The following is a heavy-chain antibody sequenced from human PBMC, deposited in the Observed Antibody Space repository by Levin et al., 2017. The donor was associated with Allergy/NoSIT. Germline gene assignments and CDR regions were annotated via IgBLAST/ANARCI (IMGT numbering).Heavy chain of an antibody. J-gene: IGHJ4*02. D-gene: IGHD6-13*01. V-gene: IGHV4-59*01. CDR3: ARAPYSSSWYPWGY. CDR1: GGSISSYY. Sequence: GSLRLSCTVSGGSISSYYWSWIRQPPGKGLEWIGYIYYSGSTNYNPSLKSRVTISVDTSKNQFSLKLSSVTAADTAVYYCARAPYSSSWYPWGYWGQGTLVTVSS. CDR2: IYYSGST.